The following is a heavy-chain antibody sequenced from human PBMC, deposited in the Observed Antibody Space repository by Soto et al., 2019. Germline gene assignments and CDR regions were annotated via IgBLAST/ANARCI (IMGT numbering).Heavy chain of an antibody. CDR2: ISSSGSTI. CDR3: ARVAYDFWSGYYFGY. V-gene: IGHV3-11*01. J-gene: IGHJ4*02. CDR1: GFTFSDYD. Sequence: QVQLGESWGGLVNPGGSLRLSCAASGFTFSDYDMSWIRQGRGKGLEWVSYISSSGSTIYYADSVKGRFTISRDNAKNSLYLQMNSLRAEDPAVYYCARVAYDFWSGYYFGYWGQGTLVTVSS. D-gene: IGHD3-3*01.